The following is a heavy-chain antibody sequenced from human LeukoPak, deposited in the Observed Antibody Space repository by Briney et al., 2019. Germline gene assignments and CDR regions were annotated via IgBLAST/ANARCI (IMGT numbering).Heavy chain of an antibody. D-gene: IGHD6-19*01. Sequence: AGGSLRLSCAASGFTFSSYAMHWVRQAPGKGLEWVAVISYDGSNKYYADSVKGRYTISRDNSKNTLYLQMNSLRAEDTAVYYCARDPPGTVAFPSSLPLPLPDYWGQGTLVTVSS. CDR2: ISYDGSNK. V-gene: IGHV3-30-3*01. CDR3: ARDPPGTVAFPSSLPLPLPDY. J-gene: IGHJ4*02. CDR1: GFTFSSYA.